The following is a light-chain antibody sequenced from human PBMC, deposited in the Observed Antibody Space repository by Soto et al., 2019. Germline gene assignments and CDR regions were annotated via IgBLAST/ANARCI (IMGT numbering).Light chain of an antibody. V-gene: IGLV2-23*02. CDR3: CSSVGSPNWV. CDR2: EVN. J-gene: IGLJ3*02. Sequence: QSALTQPASVSGSPGQSITISCTGTSSDVGSCNCVSWYQQHPGKAPTLMMYEVNTRPSGVSNRFSGSKSGNTASLTISGLQAEDEADYYCCSSVGSPNWVFGGGTKLTVL. CDR1: SSDVGSCNC.